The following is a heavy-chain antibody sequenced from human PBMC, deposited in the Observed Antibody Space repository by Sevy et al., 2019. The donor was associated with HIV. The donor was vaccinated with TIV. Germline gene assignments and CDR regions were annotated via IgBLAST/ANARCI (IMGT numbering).Heavy chain of an antibody. Sequence: GGSLRLSCAASGFTFTSYAMSWVRQAPGKGLEWVSAISGSARSTYYADSVKGRFTISRDNSKNTLYLLINSLRAEDMARYYCAKDGHYYDSSGDYLNSLDYWGQGTLVTVSS. J-gene: IGHJ4*02. CDR2: ISGSARST. CDR1: GFTFTSYA. V-gene: IGHV3-23*01. D-gene: IGHD3-22*01. CDR3: AKDGHYYDSSGDYLNSLDY.